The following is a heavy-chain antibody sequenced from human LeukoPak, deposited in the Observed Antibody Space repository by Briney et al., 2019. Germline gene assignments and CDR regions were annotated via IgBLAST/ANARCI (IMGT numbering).Heavy chain of an antibody. CDR3: ARHANGGSFPLDI. D-gene: IGHD1-26*01. CDR1: GGSISSYY. V-gene: IGHV4-59*08. J-gene: IGHJ4*02. CDR2: IYYTGIT. Sequence: SETLSLTCTVSGGSISSYYWSWIRQSPGKGLEWIGHIYYTGITTYNPSLRSRLTISLDRSKNQFSLRLNSVTVTDTAIYYCARHANGGSFPLDIWGQGTLVTVSS.